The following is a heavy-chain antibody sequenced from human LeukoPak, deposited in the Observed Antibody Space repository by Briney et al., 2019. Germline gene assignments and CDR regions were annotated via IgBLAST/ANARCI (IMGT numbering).Heavy chain of an antibody. CDR2: IRYDGSNK. Sequence: GGSLRLSCAASGFTFSSYGMHWVRQAPGKGLEWVAVIRYDGSNKYYADSVEGRFTISRDNSKNTLYLQMNSLRAEDTAVYYCAREGSGSCGGGFDYWGQGTLVTVSS. V-gene: IGHV3-33*01. CDR3: AREGSGSCGGGFDY. J-gene: IGHJ4*02. D-gene: IGHD1-26*01. CDR1: GFTFSSYG.